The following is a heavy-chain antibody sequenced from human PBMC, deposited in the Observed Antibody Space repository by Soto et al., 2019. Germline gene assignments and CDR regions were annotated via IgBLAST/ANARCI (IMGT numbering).Heavy chain of an antibody. CDR2: INHSGST. CDR1: GGSFSGYY. J-gene: IGHJ4*02. D-gene: IGHD3-16*02. Sequence: SETLSLTCAVYGGSFSGYYLSWIRQPPGKGLEWIGEINHSGSTNYNPSLKSRVTISVDTSKNQFSLKLSSVTAADTAVYYCAREVIDPYYFDYWGQGTLVTVSS. CDR3: AREVIDPYYFDY. V-gene: IGHV4-34*01.